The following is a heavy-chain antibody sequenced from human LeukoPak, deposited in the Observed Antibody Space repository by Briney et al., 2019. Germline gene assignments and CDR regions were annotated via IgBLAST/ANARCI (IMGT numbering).Heavy chain of an antibody. V-gene: IGHV3-20*01. Sequence: PGGSLRLSCAASGFTFDDYGMSWVRQAPGKGLEWVSGINWNGGSTGYADSVKGRFTISRNNAKNSLYLQMNSLRAEDTALYHCARSDGSFRLLRRNFDYWGQGTLVTVSS. J-gene: IGHJ4*02. CDR1: GFTFDDYG. CDR2: INWNGGST. D-gene: IGHD3-10*01. CDR3: ARSDGSFRLLRRNFDY.